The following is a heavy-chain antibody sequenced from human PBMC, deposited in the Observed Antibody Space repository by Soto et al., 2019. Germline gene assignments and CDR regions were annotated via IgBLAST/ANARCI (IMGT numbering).Heavy chain of an antibody. CDR1: GYSFTSYW. Sequence: PGESLKISCKGSGYSFTSYWISRVRQMPGKGLEWMGRIDPSDSYTNYSPSFQGHVTISADKSISTAYLQWSSLKASDTAMYYCAREPGYCSSTSCPGRIDYWGQGTLVTVSS. D-gene: IGHD2-2*01. J-gene: IGHJ4*02. CDR3: AREPGYCSSTSCPGRIDY. V-gene: IGHV5-10-1*01. CDR2: IDPSDSYT.